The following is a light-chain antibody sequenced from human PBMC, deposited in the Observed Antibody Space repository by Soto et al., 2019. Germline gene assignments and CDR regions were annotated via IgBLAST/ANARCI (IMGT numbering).Light chain of an antibody. Sequence: EIVLTQSPATLSLSPGERATLSCRASQSVSSYLAWYQQKPGQAPRLLIYDAPNRATGIPARFSGSGSGTDFTLTISSLEPEDFAVYYCQQRGTFGQGTKV. CDR3: QQRGT. CDR1: QSVSSY. CDR2: DAP. J-gene: IGKJ1*01. V-gene: IGKV3-11*01.